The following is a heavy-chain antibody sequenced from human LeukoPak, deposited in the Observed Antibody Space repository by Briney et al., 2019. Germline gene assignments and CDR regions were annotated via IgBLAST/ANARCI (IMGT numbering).Heavy chain of an antibody. J-gene: IGHJ4*02. D-gene: IGHD2-15*01. Sequence: GGSLRLSCAGSGFTFGDFPMTWVRQAPGKGLEWVGYIRAKAYGGTTEYAASVKGRFTISRGDSKRIAFLQMNSLQTLDTAIYYCTRGSGRFEYWGQGVLVTVSS. V-gene: IGHV3-49*04. CDR1: GFTFGDFP. CDR3: TRGSGRFEY. CDR2: IRAKAYGGTT.